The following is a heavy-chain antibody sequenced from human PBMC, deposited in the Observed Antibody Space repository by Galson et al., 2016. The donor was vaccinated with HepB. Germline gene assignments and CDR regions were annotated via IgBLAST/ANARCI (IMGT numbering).Heavy chain of an antibody. V-gene: IGHV1-18*01. J-gene: IGHJ6*01. Sequence: SVKVSCKASGYTFNNFGISWVRQAPGQGLEWMGWNSPYSGYTEYVLSFQGRVTMTTDTSTSTVYMELRSLRSDDTAVYYCARAHEIKGAMDVWGQGTTVTVSS. CDR3: ARAHEIKGAMDV. D-gene: IGHD3-16*01. CDR2: NSPYSGYT. CDR1: GYTFNNFG.